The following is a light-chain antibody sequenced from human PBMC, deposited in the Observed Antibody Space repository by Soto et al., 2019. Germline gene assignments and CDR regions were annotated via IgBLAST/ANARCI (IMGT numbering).Light chain of an antibody. J-gene: IGKJ3*01. CDR2: DAS. CDR3: QQRSSWPIT. V-gene: IGKV3-11*01. Sequence: EIVLTQSPATLSLSPGERATLSCRASQSVSSYLAWYQQKPGQAPRLLIYDASNRATGIPARFSGSGSGTDFTLTISSLEPEDFAIYYCQQRSSWPITFGPGTKVDN. CDR1: QSVSSY.